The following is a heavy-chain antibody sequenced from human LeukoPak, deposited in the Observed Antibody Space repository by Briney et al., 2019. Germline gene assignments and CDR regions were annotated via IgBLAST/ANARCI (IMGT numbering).Heavy chain of an antibody. CDR2: IWYDGSKK. CDR1: GFTFSSYA. Sequence: GGSLRLSCAVSGFTFSSYAMSWVRQAPGKGLEWVAVIWYDGSKKDYADSVKGRFTISRDNYKKTLYLQMNSLRVDDTAVYYCATDVGPYSLDSWGQGALVTVSS. J-gene: IGHJ4*02. CDR3: ATDVGPYSLDS. D-gene: IGHD1-26*01. V-gene: IGHV3-33*08.